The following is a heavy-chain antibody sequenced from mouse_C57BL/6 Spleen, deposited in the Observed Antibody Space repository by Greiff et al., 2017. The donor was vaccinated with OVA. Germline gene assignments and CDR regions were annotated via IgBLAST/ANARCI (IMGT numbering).Heavy chain of an antibody. CDR1: GYSFTGYF. CDR3: ARSGYYGSSHWYFDV. CDR2: INPYNGDT. Sequence: VQLQQSGPELVKPGDSVKISCKASGYSFTGYFMNWVMQSHGKSLEWIGRINPYNGDTFYNQKFKGKATLTVDKSSSTAHMELRSLTSEDSAVYYCARSGYYGSSHWYFDVWGTGTTVTVSS. J-gene: IGHJ1*03. D-gene: IGHD1-1*01. V-gene: IGHV1-20*01.